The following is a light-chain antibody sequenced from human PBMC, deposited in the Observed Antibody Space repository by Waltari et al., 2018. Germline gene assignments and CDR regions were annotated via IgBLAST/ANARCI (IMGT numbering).Light chain of an antibody. CDR3: HSHTSSITTVI. Sequence: QSALTQPASVSGSPGQSITIPCTGPSRDVGGYHYVSWYQHHPGKAPKPIIYEVSKRPSGVSYRFSGSKSGNTASLTISGLQAEDEADYYCHSHTSSITTVIFGGGTKLTV. CDR2: EVS. V-gene: IGLV2-14*01. CDR1: SRDVGGYHY. J-gene: IGLJ2*01.